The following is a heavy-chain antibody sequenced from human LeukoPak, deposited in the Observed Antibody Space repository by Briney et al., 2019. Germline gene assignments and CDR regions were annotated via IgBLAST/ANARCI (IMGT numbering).Heavy chain of an antibody. CDR3: AREVAAAGYYFDY. Sequence: GASVKVPCKASGGTFSSYAISWVRQAPGQGLEWMGGIIPIFGTANYAQKFQGRVTITADESTSTAYMELSSLRSEDTAVYYCAREVAAAGYYFDYWGQGTLVTVSS. D-gene: IGHD6-13*01. J-gene: IGHJ4*02. CDR1: GGTFSSYA. V-gene: IGHV1-69*13. CDR2: IIPIFGTA.